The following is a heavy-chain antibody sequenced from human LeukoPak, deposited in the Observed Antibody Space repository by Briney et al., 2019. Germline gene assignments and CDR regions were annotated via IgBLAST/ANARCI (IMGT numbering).Heavy chain of an antibody. V-gene: IGHV3-30*02. CDR1: GFPFSYFG. CDR2: IRVDGNDK. D-gene: IGHD3-10*01. Sequence: GGSLRLSCAASGFPFSYFGMHWVRQAPGKGLEWVAFIRVDGNDKFYADSVKGRFTISKDTSRNTLYLQMNSLRAEDTAVYYCAKDLMRDRWFGESWGQGTLVTVSS. J-gene: IGHJ5*02. CDR3: AKDLMRDRWFGES.